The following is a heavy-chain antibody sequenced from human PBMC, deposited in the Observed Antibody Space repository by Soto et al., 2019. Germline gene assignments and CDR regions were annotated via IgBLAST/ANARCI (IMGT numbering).Heavy chain of an antibody. J-gene: IGHJ4*02. CDR2: IYPDDSDT. CDR1: GFNFPTFS. D-gene: IGHD3-22*01. Sequence: GQAPNVPCKHSGFNFPTFSIAWGRQMPGKSLEWMGTIYPDDSDTRYSPSFQGQVTISADKSIQTAYLQWGSLKASDSALYYWGARNDSRKPGGVYGWGQESALTVS. CDR3: GARNDSRKPGGVYG. V-gene: IGHV5-51*01.